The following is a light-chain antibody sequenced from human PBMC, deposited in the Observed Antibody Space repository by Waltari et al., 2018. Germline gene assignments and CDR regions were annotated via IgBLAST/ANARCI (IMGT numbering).Light chain of an antibody. V-gene: IGLV2-23*01. Sequence: QSALTQPASVSGSPGQSITISCTGTSSDVGSYQLVSWYQQHPGKPPTLMIYADSNRPSGSSNRLSGSKTGNTASLTSSGLQAEDEAAYYCCSYAGSSTVKFGEGTYLTVL. CDR1: SSDVGSYQL. CDR2: ADS. CDR3: CSYAGSSTVK. J-gene: IGLJ2*01.